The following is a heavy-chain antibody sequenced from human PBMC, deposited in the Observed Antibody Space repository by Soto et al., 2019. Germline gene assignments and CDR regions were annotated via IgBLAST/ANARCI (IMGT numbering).Heavy chain of an antibody. CDR1: GFAFSSYS. J-gene: IGHJ4*02. Sequence: EVQLVESGGGLVQPGGSLKLSCAASGFAFSSYSMNWVRQAPGKGLEWVSYISGSSRTTSYADSVKGRFTISRDTAKKSLFLQMNSLTDEXTAVYYCARSYNDYGCFDDWGQGALVTVSP. V-gene: IGHV3-48*02. CDR3: ARSYNDYGCFDD. D-gene: IGHD4-17*01. CDR2: ISGSSRTT.